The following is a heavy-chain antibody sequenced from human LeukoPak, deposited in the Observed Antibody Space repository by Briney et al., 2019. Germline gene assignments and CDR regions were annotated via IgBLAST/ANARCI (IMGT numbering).Heavy chain of an antibody. J-gene: IGHJ4*02. D-gene: IGHD3-10*01. CDR3: ARGLAFGELLNY. CDR1: GYSFTSYD. Sequence: ASVKVSCKASGYSFTSYDINWVRRATGQGLEWMGWVNPNSGNTGYAQKFQGRVTITRNTSITTAYMELSSLRSDDTAVYYCARGLAFGELLNYWGQGTLVTVSS. CDR2: VNPNSGNT. V-gene: IGHV1-8*01.